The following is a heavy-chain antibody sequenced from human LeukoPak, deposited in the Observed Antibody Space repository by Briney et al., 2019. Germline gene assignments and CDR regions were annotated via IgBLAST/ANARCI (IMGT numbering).Heavy chain of an antibody. CDR1: GYTFSRFA. CDR2: VHTNTGNP. J-gene: IGHJ1*01. D-gene: IGHD6-19*01. CDR3: ARVPLSSGWHEYFQH. Sequence: ASVKVSCKASGYTFSRFAINWVRQAPGQGLEWMGWVHTNTGNPTYAQGFSGRFVFSLDTSVNTAYLQISTLKAEDTAVYYCARVPLSSGWHEYFQHWGQGTLVTVSS. V-gene: IGHV7-4-1*02.